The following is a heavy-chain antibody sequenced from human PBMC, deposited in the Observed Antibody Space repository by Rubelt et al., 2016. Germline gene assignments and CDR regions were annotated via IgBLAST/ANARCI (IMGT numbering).Heavy chain of an antibody. CDR2: IYSGGST. V-gene: IGHV3-53*01. CDR3: ARGGGVVVVPAATYFDY. Sequence: WVRQAPGKGLEWVSVIYSGGSTYYADSVKGRFTISRDNSKNTLYLQMNSLRAEDTAVYYCARGGGVVVVPAATYFDYWGQGTLVTVSS. J-gene: IGHJ4*02. D-gene: IGHD2-2*01.